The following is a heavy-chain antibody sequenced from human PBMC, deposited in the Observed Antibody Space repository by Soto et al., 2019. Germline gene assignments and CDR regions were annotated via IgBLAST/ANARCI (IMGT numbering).Heavy chain of an antibody. J-gene: IGHJ6*02. D-gene: IGHD2-15*01. V-gene: IGHV1-69*12. Sequence: QVQLVQSGAEVKKPGSSVKVSCKASGGTFSSYAINWVRQAPGQGLEWMGGIIPIFGTANYAQKFQGRVTITADDATSTAYMELSSLRSEDKAVYYCARGSGGSSYYYYGMDVWGQGTTVTVSS. CDR1: GGTFSSYA. CDR3: ARGSGGSSYYYYGMDV. CDR2: IIPIFGTA.